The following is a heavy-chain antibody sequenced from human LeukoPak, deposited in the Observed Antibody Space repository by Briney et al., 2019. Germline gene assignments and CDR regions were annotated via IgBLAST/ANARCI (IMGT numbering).Heavy chain of an antibody. Sequence: SETLSLTCTVSGGSITSSHYWGWIRQPPGKGLEWIGSCFYSGSTHYNPSLKSRVTISVDTSKNQFSLKLSSVTAADTAVHYCARHTTGTTEYYFGYWGQGTLVTVSS. D-gene: IGHD1-7*01. V-gene: IGHV4-39*01. CDR3: ARHTTGTTEYYFGY. J-gene: IGHJ4*02. CDR2: CFYSGST. CDR1: GGSITSSHY.